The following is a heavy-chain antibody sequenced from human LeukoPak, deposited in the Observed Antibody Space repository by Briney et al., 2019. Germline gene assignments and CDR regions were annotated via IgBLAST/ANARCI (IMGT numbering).Heavy chain of an antibody. Sequence: GGSLRLSCAASGFTFSSYSMNWVRQAPGKGLEWVSVIYSGGSTYYADSVKGRFTISRDNSKNTLYLQMNSLRAEDTAVYYCARDVRYCSSTSCREYYFDYWGQGTLVTVSS. V-gene: IGHV3-53*01. CDR1: GFTFSSYS. CDR3: ARDVRYCSSTSCREYYFDY. D-gene: IGHD2-2*01. CDR2: IYSGGST. J-gene: IGHJ4*02.